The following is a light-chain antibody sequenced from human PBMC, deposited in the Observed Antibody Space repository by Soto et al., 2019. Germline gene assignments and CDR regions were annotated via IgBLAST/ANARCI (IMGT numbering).Light chain of an antibody. V-gene: IGLV3-21*04. CDR3: QVWYSSSDHVV. CDR2: YDS. CDR1: NIGSKS. Sequence: SYELTQPPSVSVAPGKTARITCGGYNIGSKSVHWYQQKPGQAPVLVIYYDSDRPSGIPERFSGSNSGNTATLTISRVEAGDEADYYCQVWYSSSDHVVFGGGTKLTVL. J-gene: IGLJ2*01.